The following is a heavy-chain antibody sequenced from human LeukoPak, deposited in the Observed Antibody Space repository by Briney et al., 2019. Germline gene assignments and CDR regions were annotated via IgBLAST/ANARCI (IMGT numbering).Heavy chain of an antibody. J-gene: IGHJ4*02. CDR2: IYYSGST. CDR1: GGSISSYY. D-gene: IGHD2/OR15-2a*01. Sequence: SETLSLTCTVSGGSISSYYWSWIRQPPGKGLEWIGYIYYSGSTNYNPSLKSRVTISLDTSKNQFSLKLSSVTAVDTAVYYCAGHHPRNTVDFWGQGTLVTVSS. V-gene: IGHV4-59*08. CDR3: AGHHPRNTVDF.